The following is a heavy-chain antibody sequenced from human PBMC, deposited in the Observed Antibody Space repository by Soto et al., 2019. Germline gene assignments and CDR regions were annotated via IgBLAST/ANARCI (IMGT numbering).Heavy chain of an antibody. V-gene: IGHV1-69*06. Sequence: QVELVQSGAEVKKPGSSVNVSCQASEDTFRNYAISWVRQAPGQGLEWMGGIISILGTANDAQKFHGRVTITADTSANKVYLALRSLSSEATSVYYCASTKYDSSAYYYWYLGLWGRGTLVTVSS. D-gene: IGHD3-22*01. CDR1: EDTFRNYA. CDR2: IISILGTA. CDR3: ASTKYDSSAYYYWYLGL. J-gene: IGHJ2*01.